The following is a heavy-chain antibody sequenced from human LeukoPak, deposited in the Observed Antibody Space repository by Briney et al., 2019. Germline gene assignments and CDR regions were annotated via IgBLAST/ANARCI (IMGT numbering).Heavy chain of an antibody. CDR3: ARSPVIRAFDY. D-gene: IGHD2/OR15-2a*01. CDR2: IKQDGSEK. V-gene: IGHV3-7*01. CDR1: GFTFSRYM. Sequence: GGSLRLSCAASGFTFSRYMMSWARQAPGKGLEWVANIKQDGSEKYYVDSVKGRFTISRDNAKNSLYLQMNSLRAEDTAVYYCARSPVIRAFDYWGQGILVTVSS. J-gene: IGHJ4*02.